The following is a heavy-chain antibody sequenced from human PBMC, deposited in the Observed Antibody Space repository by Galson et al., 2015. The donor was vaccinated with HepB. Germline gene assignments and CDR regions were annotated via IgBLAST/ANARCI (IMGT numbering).Heavy chain of an antibody. Sequence: CAISGDSVSNNHVAWNWIRQSPSRGPEWLGRTYRGSNQYAASMRGRIAINSDTSTNQFSLQLSSVTPEDTGLYYCARGAYSSFDIWGQGTMVTVSS. CDR1: GDSVSNNHVA. CDR2: TYRGSN. CDR3: ARGAYSSFDI. J-gene: IGHJ3*02. V-gene: IGHV6-1*01. D-gene: IGHD2-15*01.